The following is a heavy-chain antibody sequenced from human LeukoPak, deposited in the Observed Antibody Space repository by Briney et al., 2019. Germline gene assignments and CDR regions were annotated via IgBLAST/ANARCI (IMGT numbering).Heavy chain of an antibody. CDR3: ASGYYYDSSGYYTDN. CDR2: LKHDGSEK. Sequence: PGGSLRLSCAASGFTFSNYWMSWVRQTPGKGLEWVANLKHDGSEKYYVDSGKGRFTISRDNAKNSLYLQMNSLRAEDTAVYSCASGYYYDSSGYYTDNWGQGTLVTVSS. V-gene: IGHV3-7*01. CDR1: GFTFSNYW. J-gene: IGHJ4*02. D-gene: IGHD3-22*01.